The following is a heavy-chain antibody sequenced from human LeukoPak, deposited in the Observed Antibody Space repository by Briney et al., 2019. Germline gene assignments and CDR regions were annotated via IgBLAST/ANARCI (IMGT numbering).Heavy chain of an antibody. CDR2: ISSSSSYI. Sequence: PGGSLRLSCAASGFTFSSYSMNWVRQAPGKGLEWVSSISSSSSYIYYADSVKGRFTISRDNAKNSLYLQMNSLRAEDTAVYYCARDVGRSPQGNSPIWGRGTLVTVSS. CDR1: GFTFSSYS. CDR3: ARDVGRSPQGNSPI. V-gene: IGHV3-21*01. J-gene: IGHJ2*01. D-gene: IGHD1-7*01.